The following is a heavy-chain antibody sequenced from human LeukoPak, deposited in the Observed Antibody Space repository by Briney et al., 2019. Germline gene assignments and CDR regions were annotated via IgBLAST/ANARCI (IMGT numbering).Heavy chain of an antibody. Sequence: DPSETLSLTCTVSGGSVNSGTYYWSWIRQPPGKGLEWIGNIYYSGSTYYNPSLKSRVTISVDTSKNQFSLKLSSVTAADTAVYYCARHLGATAMVYGPHLDYWGQGTLVTVSS. V-gene: IGHV4-39*01. CDR1: GGSVNSGTYY. CDR3: ARHLGATAMVYGPHLDY. CDR2: IYYSGST. J-gene: IGHJ4*02. D-gene: IGHD5-18*01.